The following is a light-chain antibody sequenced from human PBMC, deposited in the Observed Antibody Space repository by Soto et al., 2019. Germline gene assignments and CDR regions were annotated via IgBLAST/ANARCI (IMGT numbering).Light chain of an antibody. CDR1: QSVDSSY. CDR2: GTS. Sequence: ENVLTQSPDTLSLSPGERATLSCMASQSVDSSYLARYQQKPGQAPRLLIYGTSTRATGISDRFSGTGSGTDFALTINRLEPEDFAVYYCQQDDNSLYTFGQGTKMEIK. J-gene: IGKJ2*01. V-gene: IGKV3-20*01. CDR3: QQDDNSLYT.